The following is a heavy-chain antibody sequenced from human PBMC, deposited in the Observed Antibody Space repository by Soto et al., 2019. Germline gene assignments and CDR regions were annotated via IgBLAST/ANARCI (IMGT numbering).Heavy chain of an antibody. CDR3: TTDIRWELPPSDH. D-gene: IGHD1-26*01. Sequence: EVQLVESGGGLVKPGESVTLSCAASGFTFSNAWMSWVRQAPGKGLEWVGRIKTRADGGTADYAAPVQVRFTISRDDLTNTLYLHMNSLKTEDTAVYYCTTDIRWELPPSDHWGQGTLVTVSS. V-gene: IGHV3-15*01. J-gene: IGHJ4*02. CDR2: IKTRADGGTA. CDR1: GFTFSNAW.